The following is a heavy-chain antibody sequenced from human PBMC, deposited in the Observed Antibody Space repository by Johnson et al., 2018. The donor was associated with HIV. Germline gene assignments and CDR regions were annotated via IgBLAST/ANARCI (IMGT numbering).Heavy chain of an antibody. J-gene: IGHJ3*02. Sequence: QVQLVESGGGLVQPGGSLRLSCAASGFTVNSNYMSWVRQAPGKGLEWVAVIWYDGSNKYYADSVKGRFTISRDNSKNTLYLQMNSLRAEDTAVYYCAKDLRSGNRREAFDIWGQGTMVTVSS. CDR2: IWYDGSNK. CDR3: AKDLRSGNRREAFDI. D-gene: IGHD1-14*01. V-gene: IGHV3-33*06. CDR1: GFTVNSNY.